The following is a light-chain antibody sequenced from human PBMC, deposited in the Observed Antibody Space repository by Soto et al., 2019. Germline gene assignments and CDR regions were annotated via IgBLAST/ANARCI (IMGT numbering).Light chain of an antibody. CDR3: QQVNSFPLT. J-gene: IGKJ4*01. CDR2: AAS. Sequence: DLQMTQSPSSVSASVGDRVTITCRASQGIKSWLAWYQHKPGQAPKVLIFAASSLQSGVPSRFSGSGSGTDFTLTINNLQPEDFATYFCQQVNSFPLTFGGGTKVEI. V-gene: IGKV1-12*01. CDR1: QGIKSW.